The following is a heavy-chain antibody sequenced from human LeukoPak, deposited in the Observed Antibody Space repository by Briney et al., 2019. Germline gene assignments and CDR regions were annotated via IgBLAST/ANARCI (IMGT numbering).Heavy chain of an antibody. V-gene: IGHV3-9*01. CDR2: ISWNSGSI. Sequence: PGGSLRLSCAASGFTFDDYAMHWVRQAPGKGLEWVSGISWNSGSIGYADSVKGRFTISRDNAKNSLYLQMNSLRAEDTALYYCAKDRRPTVSGGYFDLWGRGTLVTVSS. D-gene: IGHD3-10*01. CDR1: GFTFDDYA. CDR3: AKDRRPTVSGGYFDL. J-gene: IGHJ2*01.